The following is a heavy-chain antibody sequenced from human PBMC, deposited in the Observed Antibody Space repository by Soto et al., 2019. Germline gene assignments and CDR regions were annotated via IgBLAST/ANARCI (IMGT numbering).Heavy chain of an antibody. CDR3: ARGSYYYDSSGXYHY. J-gene: IGHJ4*02. CDR1: GGSISSYY. CDR2: IYYSGST. Sequence: PSETLSLTCTVSGGSISSYYWSWIRQPPGKGLEWIGYIYYSGSTYYNPSLKSRVTISVDTSKNQFSLKLSSVTAADTAVYYCARGSYYYDSSGXYHYWGQGTLVTVSS. V-gene: IGHV4-59*08. D-gene: IGHD3-22*01.